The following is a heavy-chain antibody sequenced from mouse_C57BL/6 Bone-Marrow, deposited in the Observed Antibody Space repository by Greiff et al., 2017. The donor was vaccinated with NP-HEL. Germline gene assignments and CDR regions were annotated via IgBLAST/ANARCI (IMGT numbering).Heavy chain of an antibody. Sequence: QVQLQQSGAELARPGASVKLSCKASGYTFTSYGISWVKQRTGQGLEWIGEIYPRSGNTYYNEKFKGKATLTADKSSSTAYMELRSLTSEDSAVYFCAREEGSNYLYWYFDVWGTGTTVTVSS. CDR1: GYTFTSYG. D-gene: IGHD2-5*01. J-gene: IGHJ1*03. V-gene: IGHV1-81*01. CDR3: AREEGSNYLYWYFDV. CDR2: IYPRSGNT.